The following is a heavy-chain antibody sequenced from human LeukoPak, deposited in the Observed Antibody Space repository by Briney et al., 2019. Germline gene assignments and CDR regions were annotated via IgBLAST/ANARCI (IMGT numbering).Heavy chain of an antibody. CDR3: ARGPVAGTLSSYYYGMDV. CDR1: GGTFSSYA. CDR2: IIPIFGTA. Sequence: KVSCKASGGTFSSYAISWVRQAPGQGLEWMGGIIPIFGTANYAQKFQGRVTITADESTSTAYMELSSLRSEDTAVYYCARGPVAGTLSSYYYGMDVWGQGTTVTVSS. J-gene: IGHJ6*02. D-gene: IGHD6-19*01. V-gene: IGHV1-69*01.